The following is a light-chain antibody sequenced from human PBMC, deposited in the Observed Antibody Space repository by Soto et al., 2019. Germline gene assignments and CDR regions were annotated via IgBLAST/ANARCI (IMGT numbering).Light chain of an antibody. V-gene: IGKV3-11*01. CDR3: QQRSYSFT. CDR1: QSVSSY. J-gene: IGKJ3*01. CDR2: DAS. Sequence: EIVLTQSPATLSLSPGERATLSCRASQSVSSYLAWYQQKPGQAPRLLIYDASNRATGIPARFSGSGSGTDFTLTISSLEPEDLAVYYCQQRSYSFTFGPGTKVDIK.